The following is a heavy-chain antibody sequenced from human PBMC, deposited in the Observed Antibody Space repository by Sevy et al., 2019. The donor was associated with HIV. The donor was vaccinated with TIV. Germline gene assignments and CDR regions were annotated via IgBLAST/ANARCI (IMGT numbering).Heavy chain of an antibody. V-gene: IGHV1-69*13. CDR1: GGTFSSYA. CDR3: ASGQYYYGSSGLNDAFDI. J-gene: IGHJ3*02. D-gene: IGHD3-22*01. CDR2: IIPIFGTA. Sequence: ATVKVSCKASGGTFSSYAISWVRQAPGQGLEWMGGIIPIFGTANYAQKFQGRVTITADESTSTAYMELSSLRSEDTAVHYCASGQYYYGSSGLNDAFDIWGQGTMVTVSS.